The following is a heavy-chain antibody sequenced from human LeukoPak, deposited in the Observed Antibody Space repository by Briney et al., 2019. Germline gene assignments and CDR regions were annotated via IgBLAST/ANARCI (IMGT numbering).Heavy chain of an antibody. Sequence: GSLRLSCAASGFTFSSYAMSWIRQSPGKGLEWIGSIYNSGSQKHNPSLKSRVIISSERSKNQISLKVSSVTAADTALYYCARMGTDSRGWYGEDYYYYYMDVWGKGTTVTVSS. CDR2: IYNSGSQ. CDR3: ARMGTDSRGWYGEDYYYYYMDV. V-gene: IGHV4-59*08. J-gene: IGHJ6*03. CDR1: GFTFSSYA. D-gene: IGHD6-19*01.